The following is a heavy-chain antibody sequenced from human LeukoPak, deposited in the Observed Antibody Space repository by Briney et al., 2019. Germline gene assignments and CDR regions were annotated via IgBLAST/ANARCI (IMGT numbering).Heavy chain of an antibody. D-gene: IGHD1/OR15-1a*01. CDR3: ARTPNNRYNWFDP. J-gene: IGHJ5*02. CDR1: GFTFSDYY. V-gene: IGHV3-11*01. Sequence: GGSLRLSCAASGFTFSDYYMSWIRQAPGKGLEWVSYISSSGSTIYYADSVKGRFTISRDNAKNSLYLQMNSLRAKDTAVYYCARTPNNRYNWFDPWGQGTLVTVSS. CDR2: ISSSGSTI.